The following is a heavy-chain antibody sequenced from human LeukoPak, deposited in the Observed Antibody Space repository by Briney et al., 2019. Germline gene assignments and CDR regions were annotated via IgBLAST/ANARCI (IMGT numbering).Heavy chain of an antibody. V-gene: IGHV1-2*04. J-gene: IGHJ4*02. CDR2: INPNSGGT. D-gene: IGHD3-22*01. Sequence: ASVKVSCKASGYTFTGYYMHWVRQAPGQGLEWMGWINPNSGGTNYAQKFQGWVTMTRDTPISTAYMELSRLRSDDTAVYYCARVGYYDSSGPEYYFDYWGQGTLVTVSS. CDR1: GYTFTGYY. CDR3: ARVGYYDSSGPEYYFDY.